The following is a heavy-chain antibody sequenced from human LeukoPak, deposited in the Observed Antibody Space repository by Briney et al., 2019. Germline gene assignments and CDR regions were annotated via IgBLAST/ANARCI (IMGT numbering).Heavy chain of an antibody. Sequence: ASVKASCKASGYTFTGYYMHWVRQAPGQGLEWMGWISAYNGNTNYAQKLQGRVTMTTDTSTSTAYMELRSLRSDDTAVYYCARDSPTPSVAATLGYYYYGMDVWGQGTTVTVSS. V-gene: IGHV1-18*04. CDR2: ISAYNGNT. D-gene: IGHD2-15*01. J-gene: IGHJ6*02. CDR3: ARDSPTPSVAATLGYYYYGMDV. CDR1: GYTFTGYY.